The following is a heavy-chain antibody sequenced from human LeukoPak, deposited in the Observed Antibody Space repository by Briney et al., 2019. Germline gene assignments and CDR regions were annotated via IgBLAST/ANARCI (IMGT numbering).Heavy chain of an antibody. V-gene: IGHV3-48*03. J-gene: IGHJ4*02. CDR1: GFTFTSYE. Sequence: GGSLRLSCAASGFTFTSYEMNWVRQAPGKGLEWVSYIALSGSTIYYADSVKGRVTIARDNAKDSLYLQMNSLRAEDTAVYYCARATSFDYWGQGTLVTVSS. CDR3: ARATSFDY. CDR2: IALSGSTI.